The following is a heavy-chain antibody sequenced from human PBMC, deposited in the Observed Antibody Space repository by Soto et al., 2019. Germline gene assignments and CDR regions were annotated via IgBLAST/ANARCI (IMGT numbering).Heavy chain of an antibody. J-gene: IGHJ4*02. CDR2: IDSSGSII. V-gene: IGHV3-11*01. D-gene: IGHD3-22*01. Sequence: GGSLRLSCSASGFTFSDYYMSWIRQAPGKGLEWISYIDSSGSIIYYADSVKGRLTISRDNAKNSLYLQMNSLRAEDTAVYYCARDQGYYDSSGYFDYWGQGTLVTVSS. CDR3: ARDQGYYDSSGYFDY. CDR1: GFTFSDYY.